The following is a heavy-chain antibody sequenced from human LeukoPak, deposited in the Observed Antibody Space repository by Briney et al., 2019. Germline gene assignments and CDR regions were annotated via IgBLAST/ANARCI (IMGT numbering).Heavy chain of an antibody. Sequence: SETLSLTCAVSGYSISSGYYWGWIRQPPGKGLEWIGSIYHSGSTYYNPSLKGRVTISVDTSKNQFSLKLSSVTAADTAVYYCARTGGMATLYDAFDIWGQGTMVTVSS. CDR1: GYSISSGYY. J-gene: IGHJ3*02. CDR3: ARTGGMATLYDAFDI. CDR2: IYHSGST. D-gene: IGHD5-24*01. V-gene: IGHV4-38-2*01.